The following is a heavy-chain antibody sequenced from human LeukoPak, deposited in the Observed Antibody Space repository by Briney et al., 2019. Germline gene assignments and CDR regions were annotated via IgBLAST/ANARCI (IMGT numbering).Heavy chain of an antibody. CDR3: ARDWNYYDSSRDFDY. D-gene: IGHD3-22*01. J-gene: IGHJ4*02. Sequence: GASVKVSCKASGYTFTSYGISWVRQAPGQGLEWMGWISAYNGNTNYAQKLQGRVTMTTDTSTSTAYMELRSLRSDDTAVYYCARDWNYYDSSRDFDYWGQGTLVTVSS. V-gene: IGHV1-18*01. CDR1: GYTFTSYG. CDR2: ISAYNGNT.